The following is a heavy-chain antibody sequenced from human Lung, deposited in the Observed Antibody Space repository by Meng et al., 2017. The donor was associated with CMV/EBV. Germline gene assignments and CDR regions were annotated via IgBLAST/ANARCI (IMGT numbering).Heavy chain of an antibody. Sequence: GGSLRLXFAVSGININTYWMHWVRQDPGKGLVWLSRIYSDGISTRYADSVKGRFTISRDNTENTLYLQMNGLRAEDTAVYYCAREPGRGAFDIWGQGTLVXVSS. D-gene: IGHD3-10*01. CDR3: AREPGRGAFDI. V-gene: IGHV3-74*01. CDR1: GININTYW. CDR2: IYSDGIST. J-gene: IGHJ3*02.